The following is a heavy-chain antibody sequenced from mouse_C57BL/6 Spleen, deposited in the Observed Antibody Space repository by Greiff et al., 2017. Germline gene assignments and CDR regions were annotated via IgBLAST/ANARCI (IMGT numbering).Heavy chain of an antibody. CDR1: GYTFTSYW. V-gene: IGHV1-53*01. CDR2: INPSNGGT. Sequence: VQLQQPGTELVKPGASVKLSCKASGYTFTSYWMHWVKQRPGQGLEWIGNINPSNGGTNYNEKFKSKATLTVDKSSSTAYMQLSSLTSEDSAVYYCAREGVTTVVARYFDVWGTGTTVTVSS. J-gene: IGHJ1*03. D-gene: IGHD1-1*01. CDR3: AREGVTTVVARYFDV.